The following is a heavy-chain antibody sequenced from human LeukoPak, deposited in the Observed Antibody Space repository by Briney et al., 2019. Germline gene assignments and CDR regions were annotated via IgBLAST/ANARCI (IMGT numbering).Heavy chain of an antibody. V-gene: IGHV3-23*01. CDR1: GFTFSSYA. CDR3: AKAPTLYIWNYGFDY. D-gene: IGHD1-1*01. CDR2: ISGSGGST. Sequence: SGGSLRLSCAASGFTFSSYAMSWVRQAPGKGLEWVSAISGSGGSTYYADSVKGRFTISRDNSKNTLYLQMNSLRAEDTAVYYCAKAPTLYIWNYGFDYWGQGTLVTVSS. J-gene: IGHJ4*02.